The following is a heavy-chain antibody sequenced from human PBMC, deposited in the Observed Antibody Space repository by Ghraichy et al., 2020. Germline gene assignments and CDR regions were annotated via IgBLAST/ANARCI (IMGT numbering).Heavy chain of an antibody. CDR1: GGSFSGYY. V-gene: IGHV4-34*01. CDR2: INHSGST. CDR3: ARGPRIAARPVDY. Sequence: SETLSLTCAVYGGSFSGYYWSWIRQPPGKGLEWIGEINHSGSTNYNPSLKSRVTISVDTSKNQFSLKLSSVTAADTAVYYCARGPRIAARPVDYWGQGTLVTVSS. J-gene: IGHJ4*02. D-gene: IGHD6-6*01.